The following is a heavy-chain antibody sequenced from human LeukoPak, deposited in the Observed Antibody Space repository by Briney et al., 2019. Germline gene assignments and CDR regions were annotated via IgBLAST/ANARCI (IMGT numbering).Heavy chain of an antibody. V-gene: IGHV3-23*01. CDR1: GFTLSSYA. J-gene: IGHJ4*02. Sequence: GGSLRLSCAASGFTLSSYAMSSVRQAPGKGLEWVSAISGSGGSTYYADSVKGRFTISRDNSKNTLYLQMNSLRAEDTAVYYCAKETYYYDSSGYYSNWGQGTLVTVSS. D-gene: IGHD3-22*01. CDR3: AKETYYYDSSGYYSN. CDR2: ISGSGGST.